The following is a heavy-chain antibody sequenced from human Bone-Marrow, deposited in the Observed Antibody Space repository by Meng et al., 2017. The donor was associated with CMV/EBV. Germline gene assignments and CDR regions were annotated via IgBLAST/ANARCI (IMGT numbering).Heavy chain of an antibody. J-gene: IGHJ6*02. V-gene: IGHV1-18*04. D-gene: IGHD3-3*01. Sequence: ASVKVSCKASGYTFTGYYMHWVRQAPGQGLEWMGWISAYNGNTNYAQKFHERVTMTTDTTTRTVYMELRSLRSDDTAVYYCVRDRKIFGVVIATYYYYGMDVWGQGPTVPVSS. CDR2: ISAYNGNT. CDR3: VRDRKIFGVVIATYYYYGMDV. CDR1: GYTFTGYY.